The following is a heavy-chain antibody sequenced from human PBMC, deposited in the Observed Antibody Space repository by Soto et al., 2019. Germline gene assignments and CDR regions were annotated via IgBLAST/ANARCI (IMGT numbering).Heavy chain of an antibody. V-gene: IGHV6-1*01. CDR3: ARGNWNDEPGFGYYYYYDMDV. D-gene: IGHD1-1*01. CDR2: TYYRSKWYN. J-gene: IGHJ6*02. CDR1: GDSVSSNSAA. Sequence: PSQTLSLTCALSGDSVSSNSAAWNWIRQSPSTGLEWLGRTYYRSKWYNDYAVSVKSRITITPDTSKNQFSLQLNSVTPEDTAVYYCARGNWNDEPGFGYYYYYDMDVWGQGTMVTVSS.